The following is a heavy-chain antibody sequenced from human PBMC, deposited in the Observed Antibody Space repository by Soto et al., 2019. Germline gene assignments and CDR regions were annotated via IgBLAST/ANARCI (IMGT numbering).Heavy chain of an antibody. J-gene: IGHJ4*02. CDR1: GFTFSSHA. Sequence: EVQLLESGGGLVQPGGSLRLSCGASGFTFSSHAMTWVRQAPGKGLEWVSAISGSGDSTYYADSVKGRFTISRDNSKNTMFLQINSLRAEDTAVYYWAQGRGLVSPHYCGQGTLVTVSS. V-gene: IGHV3-23*01. CDR2: ISGSGDST. D-gene: IGHD3-9*01. CDR3: AQGRGLVSPHY.